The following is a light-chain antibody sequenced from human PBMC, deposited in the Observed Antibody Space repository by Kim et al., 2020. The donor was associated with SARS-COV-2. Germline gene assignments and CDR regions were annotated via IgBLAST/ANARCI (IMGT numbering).Light chain of an antibody. J-gene: IGKJ2*01. CDR2: GAS. CDR3: QQYNNWPGT. Sequence: EIVMTQSPATLSVSPGERATLSCRASQSVSSNLAWYQQKPGQAPRLLMYGASIRATGIPARFSGSGSGTEFTLTISILQSEDFAVYYCQQYNNWPGTFGQGTKL. CDR1: QSVSSN. V-gene: IGKV3D-15*03.